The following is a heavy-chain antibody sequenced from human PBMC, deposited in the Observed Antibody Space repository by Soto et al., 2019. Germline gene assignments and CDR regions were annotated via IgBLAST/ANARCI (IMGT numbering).Heavy chain of an antibody. CDR2: ISYDGSNK. Sequence: PGGSLRLSCAASGFTFSSYGMYWVRQAPGKGLEWVAVISYDGSNKYYADSVKGRFTISRDNSKNTLYLQMNSLRAEDTAVYYCAKDLDLAVAGRGLGYWGQGTLVTVSS. CDR1: GFTFSSYG. J-gene: IGHJ4*02. CDR3: AKDLDLAVAGRGLGY. D-gene: IGHD6-19*01. V-gene: IGHV3-30*18.